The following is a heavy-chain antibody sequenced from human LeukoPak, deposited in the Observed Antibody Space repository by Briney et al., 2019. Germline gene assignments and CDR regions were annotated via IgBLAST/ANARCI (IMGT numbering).Heavy chain of an antibody. CDR3: AREGGSSSSAGYYYYYYMDV. D-gene: IGHD6-6*01. CDR1: GGSFSGYY. V-gene: IGHV4-34*01. CDR2: INHGGST. J-gene: IGHJ6*03. Sequence: PSETLSLTCAVYGGSFSGYYWSWIRQPPGKGLEWIGEINHGGSTNYNPSLKSRVTISVDTSKNQFSLKLSSVTAADTAVYYCAREGGSSSSAGYYYYYYMDVWGKGTTVTVSS.